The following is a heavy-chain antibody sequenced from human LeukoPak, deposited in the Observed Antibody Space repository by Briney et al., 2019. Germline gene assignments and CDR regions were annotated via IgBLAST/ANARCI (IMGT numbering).Heavy chain of an antibody. CDR3: ARVQRYSSSWYGDWFDP. V-gene: IGHV4-61*02. CDR1: GGSISSGSYY. CDR2: FFTSGSA. D-gene: IGHD6-13*01. Sequence: PSQTLSLTCTVSGGSISSGSYYWSWIRQSAGKGLEWIGRFFTSGSAKYNPSLKSRVTISVDTSKNQFSLKLSSVTAADTAVYYCARVQRYSSSWYGDWFDPWGQGTLVTVSS. J-gene: IGHJ5*02.